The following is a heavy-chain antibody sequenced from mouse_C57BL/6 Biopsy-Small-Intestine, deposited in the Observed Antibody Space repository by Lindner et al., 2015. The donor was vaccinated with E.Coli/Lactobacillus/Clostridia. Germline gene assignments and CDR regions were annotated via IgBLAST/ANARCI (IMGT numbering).Heavy chain of an antibody. CDR2: INAGNGNT. Sequence: PVKVSCKASGYTFTSYAIHWVRQAPGQRLEWMGWINAGNGNTKYSQKFQGRVTITRDTSASTAYMDLNSLTSEDTAVYYCARVVLVEHYYCMDVWGQGTTVTVSS. J-gene: IGHJ1*01. CDR1: GYTFTSYA. V-gene: IGHV1-84*02. CDR3: ARVVLVEHYYCMDV. D-gene: IGHD1-1*01.